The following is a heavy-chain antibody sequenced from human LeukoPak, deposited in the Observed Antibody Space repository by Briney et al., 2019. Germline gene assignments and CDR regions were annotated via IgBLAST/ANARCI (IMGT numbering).Heavy chain of an antibody. J-gene: IGHJ5*02. D-gene: IGHD6-19*01. CDR3: ARGRGSGHKENWFDP. Sequence: VSVKVSCKASGYTFTTYDINWVRQATGQGLEWMGWMNPNSGNTGYTQKFQGRVTMTRNTSISTAYMELSSLRSEDTAVYYCARGRGSGHKENWFDPWGQGTLVTVSS. CDR1: GYTFTTYD. V-gene: IGHV1-8*01. CDR2: MNPNSGNT.